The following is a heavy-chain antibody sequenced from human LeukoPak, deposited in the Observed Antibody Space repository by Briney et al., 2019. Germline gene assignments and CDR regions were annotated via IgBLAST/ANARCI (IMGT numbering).Heavy chain of an antibody. CDR3: ARDRALFYDSSGLLEAWFDP. CDR2: IIPIFGTA. D-gene: IGHD3-22*01. CDR1: GGTFSSYA. V-gene: IGHV1-69*13. Sequence: SVKVSCKASGGTFSSYAISWVRQAPGQGLEWMGGIIPIFGTANYAQKFQGRVTITADESTSTAYMELSSLRSEDTAVYYCARDRALFYDSSGLLEAWFDPWGQGTLVTVSS. J-gene: IGHJ5*02.